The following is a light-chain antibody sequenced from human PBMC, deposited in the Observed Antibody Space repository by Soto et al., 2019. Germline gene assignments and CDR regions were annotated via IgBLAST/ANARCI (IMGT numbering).Light chain of an antibody. CDR3: QQCSSYPLT. CDR2: DAS. CDR1: QSISGW. Sequence: DIEKTQSASTLSAYVGDRVTITCRASQSISGWLAWYQQKPGRAPKLLIYDASSLESGVPSRFSGSGSGTEFTLTISSLQPDDFATYYCQQCSSYPLTFGGGTKVDIK. V-gene: IGKV1-5*01. J-gene: IGKJ4*01.